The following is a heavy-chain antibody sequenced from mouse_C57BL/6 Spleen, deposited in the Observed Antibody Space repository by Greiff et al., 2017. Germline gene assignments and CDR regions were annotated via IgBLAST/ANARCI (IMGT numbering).Heavy chain of an antibody. D-gene: IGHD1-1*01. J-gene: IGHJ3*01. CDR2: FDPETGGT. V-gene: IGHV1-15*01. CDR1: GYTFTDYE. CDR3: TRGPISTVLAPFAY. Sequence: VQLKQSGAELVRPGASVTLSCKASGYTFTDYEMHWVKQTPVHGLEWIGAFDPETGGTAYNQTFKGKAILTADKSSNTAYMELSSLTSDDSAFYYCTRGPISTVLAPFAYWGQGTLVTVSS.